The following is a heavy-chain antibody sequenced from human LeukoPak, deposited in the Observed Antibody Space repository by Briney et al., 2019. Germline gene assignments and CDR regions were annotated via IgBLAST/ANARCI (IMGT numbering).Heavy chain of an antibody. CDR2: ISWNSGSI. V-gene: IGHV3-9*01. CDR3: AKGNGKGFVSLFDY. Sequence: GGSLRLSCAASGFTFSSYAMSWVRQAPGKGLEWVSGISWNSGSIGYADSVKGRFTISRDNAKNSLYLQMNSLRAEDTALYYCAKGNGKGFVSLFDYWGQGTLVTVSS. CDR1: GFTFSSYA. D-gene: IGHD1-26*01. J-gene: IGHJ4*02.